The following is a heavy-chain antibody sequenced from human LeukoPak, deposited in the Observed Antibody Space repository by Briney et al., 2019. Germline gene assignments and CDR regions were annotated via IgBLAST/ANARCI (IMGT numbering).Heavy chain of an antibody. Sequence: SETLSLTCTVSGYSISSGYYWGWIRQPPGKGLEWIGSIYHSGSTYYNPSLKSRVTVSVDISADMSTTRVSLNLKSVTAADMAIYYCARGPGHSFKYWGQGTRVTVSS. CDR3: ARGPGHSFKY. J-gene: IGHJ4*02. V-gene: IGHV4-38-2*02. CDR2: IYHSGST. D-gene: IGHD1-1*01. CDR1: GYSISSGYY.